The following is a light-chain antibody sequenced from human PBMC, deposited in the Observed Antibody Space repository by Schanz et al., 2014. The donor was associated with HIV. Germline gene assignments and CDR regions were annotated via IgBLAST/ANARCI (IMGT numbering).Light chain of an antibody. CDR1: QAISTY. CDR3: QELNS. Sequence: DIQMTQSPSTLSASVGDRVTITCRASQAISTYLAWFQQKPGKAPKLLIYSASTLRSGVPSRFSGSGSGTEFTLTISSLQPEDFATYYCQELNSFGGGTKVEIK. V-gene: IGKV1-9*01. CDR2: SAS. J-gene: IGKJ4*01.